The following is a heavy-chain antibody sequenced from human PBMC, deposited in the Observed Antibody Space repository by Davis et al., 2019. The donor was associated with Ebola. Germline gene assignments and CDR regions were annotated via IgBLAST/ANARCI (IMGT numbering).Heavy chain of an antibody. Sequence: HSQTLSLTCAISGDSVSTAGWTWLRQSPSRGLEWLGRTYYTSKWFNDYAVSVKSRITINPDTSKNQFSLQLNSVTPEDTAVYYCVRGWGRTGLGVWGQGTTVTVS. V-gene: IGHV6-1*01. J-gene: IGHJ6*02. CDR1: GDSVSTAG. CDR3: VRGWGRTGLGV. CDR2: TYYTSKWFN. D-gene: IGHD1-26*01.